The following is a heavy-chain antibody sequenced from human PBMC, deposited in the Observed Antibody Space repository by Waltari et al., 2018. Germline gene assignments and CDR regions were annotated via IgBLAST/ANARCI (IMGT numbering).Heavy chain of an antibody. J-gene: IGHJ6*02. Sequence: QVQLVESGGGVVQPGRSLRLSCAASGFTFSSYGMHWVRQAPGKGLEWVAVIWYDGSNKYYADSVKGRFTISRDNSKNTLYLQMNSLRSEDTAVYYCAVVVPAAMRGYYYYGMDVWGQGTTVTVSS. CDR3: AVVVPAAMRGYYYYGMDV. V-gene: IGHV3-33*08. D-gene: IGHD2-2*01. CDR1: GFTFSSYG. CDR2: IWYDGSNK.